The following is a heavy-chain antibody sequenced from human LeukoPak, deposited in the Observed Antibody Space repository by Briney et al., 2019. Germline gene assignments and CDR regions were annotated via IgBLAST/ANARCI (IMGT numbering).Heavy chain of an antibody. CDR3: ARRGYSSSWHRKHHTEYYYYYYMDV. CDR1: GFTFSDYY. Sequence: PGGSLRLSCAASGFTFSDYYVSWIRQAPGKGLEWVSYISGSGSTIYYADSVEGRFTISRDNAKNSLYLQMNSLRAEDTAVYYCARRGYSSSWHRKHHTEYYYYYYMDVWGKGTTVTISS. V-gene: IGHV3-11*04. J-gene: IGHJ6*03. CDR2: ISGSGSTI. D-gene: IGHD6-13*01.